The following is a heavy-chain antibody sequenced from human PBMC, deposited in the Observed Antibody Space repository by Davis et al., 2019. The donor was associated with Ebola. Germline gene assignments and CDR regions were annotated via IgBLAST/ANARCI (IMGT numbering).Heavy chain of an antibody. CDR1: GYSFTSYW. Sequence: GESLKISCKGSGYSFTSYWIGWVRQMPGKGLEWMGIIYPGDSDTRYSPSFQGQVTISADKSISTAYLQWSSLKASDTAMYYCARHYYGSGSYYWFDPWGQGTLVIVSS. D-gene: IGHD3-10*01. V-gene: IGHV5-51*01. J-gene: IGHJ5*02. CDR3: ARHYYGSGSYYWFDP. CDR2: IYPGDSDT.